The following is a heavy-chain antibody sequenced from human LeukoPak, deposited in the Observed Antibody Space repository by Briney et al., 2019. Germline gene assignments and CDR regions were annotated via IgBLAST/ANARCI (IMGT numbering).Heavy chain of an antibody. CDR1: GFTFSSYA. CDR3: AKDQEDRKSSGWYFSRLLGLDY. V-gene: IGHV3-23*01. J-gene: IGHJ4*02. CDR2: ISGSGGST. D-gene: IGHD6-19*01. Sequence: GGSLRLSCAASGFTFSSYAVSWVRQAPGKGLEWVSAISGSGGSTYYADSVKGRFTISRDNSKNTLYLQMNSLRAEDTAVYYCAKDQEDRKSSGWYFSRLLGLDYWGQGTLVTVSS.